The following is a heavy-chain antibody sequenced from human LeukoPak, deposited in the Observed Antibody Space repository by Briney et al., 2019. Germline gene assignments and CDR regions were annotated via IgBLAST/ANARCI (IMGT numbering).Heavy chain of an antibody. Sequence: PGGSLRLSCAASGFTFSHYWMSWVRQAPGKGLEWVSAISGSVGSTYYADAVKGRFTISRDSAKNTLYLQMNSLRAEDTAVYYCAKGGGSGSYYVGLPAYMDVWGKGTTVTVSS. CDR3: AKGGGSGSYYVGLPAYMDV. CDR2: ISGSVGST. CDR1: GFTFSHYW. J-gene: IGHJ6*03. D-gene: IGHD3-10*01. V-gene: IGHV3-23*01.